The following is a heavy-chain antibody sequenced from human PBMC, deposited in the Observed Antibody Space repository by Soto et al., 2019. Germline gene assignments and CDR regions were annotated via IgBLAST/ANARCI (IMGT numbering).Heavy chain of an antibody. J-gene: IGHJ6*02. CDR3: AKDGRPAYYDFWSGAMSPYYGMDV. Sequence: GGSLRLSCAASGFTFDDYAMHWVRQAPGKCLEWVSGISWNSGSIGYADSVKGRFTISRDNAKNSLYLQMNSLRAEDTALYYCAKDGRPAYYDFWSGAMSPYYGMDVWGQGXTVTVYS. V-gene: IGHV3-9*01. D-gene: IGHD3-3*01. CDR1: GFTFDDYA. CDR2: ISWNSGSI.